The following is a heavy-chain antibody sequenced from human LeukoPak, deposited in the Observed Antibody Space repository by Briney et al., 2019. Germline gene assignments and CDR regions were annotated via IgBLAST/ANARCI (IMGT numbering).Heavy chain of an antibody. Sequence: GGSLRLSCAASGFTVSSNYMSWVRQAPGKGLEWVSVIYSGGSTYYADSVKGRFTIPRDNSKNTLYLQMNSLRAEDTAVYYCARVSMALLAPDYWGQGTLVTASS. D-gene: IGHD5/OR15-5a*01. CDR2: IYSGGST. CDR1: GFTVSSNY. J-gene: IGHJ4*02. V-gene: IGHV3-66*02. CDR3: ARVSMALLAPDY.